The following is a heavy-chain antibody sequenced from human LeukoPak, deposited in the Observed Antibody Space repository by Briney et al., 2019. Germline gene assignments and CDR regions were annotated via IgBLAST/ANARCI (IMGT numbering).Heavy chain of an antibody. CDR1: GYTFTSYG. D-gene: IGHD6-13*01. CDR2: ISAYNGNT. V-gene: IGHV1-18*01. J-gene: IGHJ4*02. Sequence: GASVKVSCKASGYTFTSYGISWVRQAPGQGLEWMGWISAYNGNTNYAQKLQGRVTMTTDTSTSTAYMELRSLRSDDTAVYYCARDRAVTIAAAVDYWGQGTLVTVSS. CDR3: ARDRAVTIAAAVDY.